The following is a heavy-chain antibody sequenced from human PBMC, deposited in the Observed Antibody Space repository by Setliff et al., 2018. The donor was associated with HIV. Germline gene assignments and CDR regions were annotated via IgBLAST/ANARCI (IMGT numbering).Heavy chain of an antibody. CDR3: ARAHDNHDSSGYSHDS. CDR1: GFTFSNYW. D-gene: IGHD3-22*01. J-gene: IGHJ4*02. V-gene: IGHV3-74*01. CDR2: IKTGGSII. Sequence: GGSLRLSCAASGFTFSNYWMHWVRQAPGKGLVWVSRIKTGGSIITYADAVQGRFTISRDNAKNMLFLQMNSLRAEDTAVYYCARAHDNHDSSGYSHDSWGQGSLVTVSS.